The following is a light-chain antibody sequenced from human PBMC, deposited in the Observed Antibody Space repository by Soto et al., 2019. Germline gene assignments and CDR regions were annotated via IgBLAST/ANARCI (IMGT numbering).Light chain of an antibody. V-gene: IGKV1-5*01. CDR2: DAS. J-gene: IGKJ1*01. CDR1: QSISSW. Sequence: DIQMTQSPSTLSASVGDRVTITCRASQSISSWLAWYQQKPGKAPNLLIYDASSLESGVPSRFSGSGSGTEFTLTISSLQPDDFATYYCQQYNIYSRTFGQGTKVEIK. CDR3: QQYNIYSRT.